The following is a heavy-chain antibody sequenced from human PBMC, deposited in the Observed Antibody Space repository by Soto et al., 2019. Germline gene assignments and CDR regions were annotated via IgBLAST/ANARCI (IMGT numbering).Heavy chain of an antibody. CDR2: TNQDGSEK. J-gene: IGHJ4*02. D-gene: IGHD1-26*01. V-gene: IGHV3-7*04. Sequence: EEELVESGGGLVQPGGSLRLTCAVSGFSFRSDWMNWVRQAPGKGLEWVAHTNQDGSEKYYVDSVKGRFTIFRDNAKNSLYLQMNSLGAEDTAVYYCSGGVGDAIWGQGTLVTVSS. CDR1: GFSFRSDW. CDR3: SGGVGDAI.